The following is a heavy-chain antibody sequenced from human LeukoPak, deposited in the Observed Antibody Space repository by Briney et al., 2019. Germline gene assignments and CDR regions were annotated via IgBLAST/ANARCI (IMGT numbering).Heavy chain of an antibody. CDR1: GFTFSYYA. J-gene: IGHJ5*02. CDR2: ISSDGNNQ. V-gene: IGHV3-30-3*01. Sequence: GGSLRLSCAASGFTFSYYAMHWVRQAPGKGLEWVGVISSDGNNQYYADSVRGRFTISKDRSKNTLYLQMNSLRAEDTAVYYCARDRLGAGLNNWLGPWGQGSLVTVSS. D-gene: IGHD6-13*01. CDR3: ARDRLGAGLNNWLGP.